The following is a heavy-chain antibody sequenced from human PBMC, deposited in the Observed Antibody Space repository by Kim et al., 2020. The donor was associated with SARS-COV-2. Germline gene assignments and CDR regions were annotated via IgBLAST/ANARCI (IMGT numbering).Heavy chain of an antibody. CDR2: ISQSGRA. Sequence: SETLSLTCAVSGGSFSGYYWSWFRQPPGKGLEWIGEISQSGRANYNPSLKSRVTMSVDRSKNQISLKLTSMTAADTALYYCARGAGSGSVSAFFDPWGQGSLVTVSS. D-gene: IGHD5-12*01. V-gene: IGHV4-34*01. CDR1: GGSFSGYY. CDR3: ARGAGSGSVSAFFDP. J-gene: IGHJ5*02.